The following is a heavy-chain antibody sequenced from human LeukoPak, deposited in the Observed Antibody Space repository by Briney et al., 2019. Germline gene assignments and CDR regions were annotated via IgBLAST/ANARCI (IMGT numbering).Heavy chain of an antibody. Sequence: GGSLRLSCAASGFTFSSYEMNWVRQAPGKGLELVSYISSSGSTIYYADSVKGRFTISIDNAKNSLYLQMNSLRAEDTAVSYCARSYGGTYYFDYWGQGTLVTVYS. CDR3: ARSYGGTYYFDY. CDR2: ISSSGSTI. D-gene: IGHD4-23*01. CDR1: GFTFSSYE. V-gene: IGHV3-48*03. J-gene: IGHJ4*02.